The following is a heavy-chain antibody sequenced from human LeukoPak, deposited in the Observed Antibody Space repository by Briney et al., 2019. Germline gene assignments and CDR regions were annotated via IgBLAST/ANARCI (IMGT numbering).Heavy chain of an antibody. CDR3: AGSSSGTRYFDY. CDR2: IYYSGST. J-gene: IGHJ4*02. CDR1: GGSITSTNY. Sequence: SGTLSLTCGVSGGSITSTNYWSWVRQPPGQGLEWIGYIYYSGSTNYNPSLKSRVTISVDTSKNQFSLKLSSVTAADTAVYYCAGSSSGTRYFDYWGQGTLVTVSS. V-gene: IGHV4-59*08. D-gene: IGHD6-13*01.